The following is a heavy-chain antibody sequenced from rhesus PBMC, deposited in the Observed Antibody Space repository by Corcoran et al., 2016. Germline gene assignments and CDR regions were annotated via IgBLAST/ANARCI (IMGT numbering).Heavy chain of an antibody. Sequence: EVPLVESGAGLVQPGGSRRLSCAASGFIFRTSWLSWFRLAPGTGLEWVARIKRKSEVETADYAASVKGRCTISRDDAKNTLYRKMNSLKSEDTAVYYCTTGGSSYDFDYWGQGVLVTVSS. D-gene: IGHD4-29*01. CDR1: GFIFRTSW. V-gene: IGHV3-30*02. CDR3: TTGGSSYDFDY. J-gene: IGHJ4*01. CDR2: IKRKSEVETA.